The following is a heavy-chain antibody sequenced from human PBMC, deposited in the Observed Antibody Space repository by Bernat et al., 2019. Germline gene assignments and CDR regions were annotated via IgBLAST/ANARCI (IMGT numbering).Heavy chain of an antibody. J-gene: IGHJ4*02. CDR3: AGDGRTYSGSSQESDY. Sequence: QVQLVESGGGLVKPGGSLRLSCAASGFTFSDYYMSWIRQAPGMRLEWVSYSSSSGSTLYYADSVKGRFAISRDNAKNSLYLQMNNLRAEDTAVYYCAGDGRTYSGSSQESDYWGQGTLVTVSS. CDR1: GFTFSDYY. CDR2: SSSSGSTL. D-gene: IGHD6-6*01. V-gene: IGHV3-11*01.